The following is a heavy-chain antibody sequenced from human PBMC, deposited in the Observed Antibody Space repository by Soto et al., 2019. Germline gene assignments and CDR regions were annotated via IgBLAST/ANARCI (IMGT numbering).Heavy chain of an antibody. CDR1: VYSFTSSW. J-gene: IGHJ4*02. CDR3: ARHPYYYDSSGPDY. CDR2: IDPSDSYT. Sequence: PGEALTISCKGSVYSFTSSWISWLRQMPVKVLEWMGRIDPSDSYTIYSPSFQGHVTISADKSISTAYLQWSSLKASDTAMYYCARHPYYYDSSGPDYWGQGTLVTVSS. D-gene: IGHD3-22*01. V-gene: IGHV5-10-1*01.